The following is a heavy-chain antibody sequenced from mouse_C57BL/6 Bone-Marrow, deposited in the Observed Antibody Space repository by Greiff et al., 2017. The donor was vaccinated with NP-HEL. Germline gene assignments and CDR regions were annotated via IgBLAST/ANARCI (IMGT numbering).Heavy chain of an antibody. CDR1: GFTFSSYG. CDR2: ISSGGSYT. V-gene: IGHV5-6*01. D-gene: IGHD2-1*01. J-gene: IGHJ2*01. Sequence: EVQRVESGGDLVKPGGSLKLSCAASGFTFSSYGMSWVRQTPDKRLEWVATISSGGSYTYYPDSVKGRFTISRDNAKNTLYLQMSSLKSEDAAMYYGTRHKCYYCTYGFFDYWGQGTTLTVSS. CDR3: TRHKCYYCTYGFFDY.